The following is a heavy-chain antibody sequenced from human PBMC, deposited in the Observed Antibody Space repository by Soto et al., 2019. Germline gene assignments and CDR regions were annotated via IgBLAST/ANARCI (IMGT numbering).Heavy chain of an antibody. CDR3: ARTLLGYCSGGSCYSDRDSGMDV. J-gene: IGHJ6*02. Sequence: ESGPTLVNPTQTLTLTCTFSGFSLSTSGMCVSWIRQPPGKALEWLARIDWDDDKYYSTSLKTRLTISKDTSKNQVVLTMTNMDPVDTATYYCARTLLGYCSGGSCYSDRDSGMDVWGQGTTVTVSS. CDR2: IDWDDDK. D-gene: IGHD2-15*01. CDR1: GFSLSTSGMC. V-gene: IGHV2-70*11.